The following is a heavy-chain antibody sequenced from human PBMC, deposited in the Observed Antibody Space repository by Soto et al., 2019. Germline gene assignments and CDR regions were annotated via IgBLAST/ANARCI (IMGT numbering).Heavy chain of an antibody. V-gene: IGHV1-69*01. Sequence: QVPLVQSGAEVKDPGSSVKVSCKTSGGTFSNYALSWVRQAPGQGLEWMGAIMPIFGTANYAQKFQGRVTITADESTSTAYMELNSLRSEDTAIYYCARARGSVIYALPDAFNIWGQGTLVTVSS. D-gene: IGHD2-8*02. CDR2: IMPIFGTA. J-gene: IGHJ3*02. CDR1: GGTFSNYA. CDR3: ARARGSVIYALPDAFNI.